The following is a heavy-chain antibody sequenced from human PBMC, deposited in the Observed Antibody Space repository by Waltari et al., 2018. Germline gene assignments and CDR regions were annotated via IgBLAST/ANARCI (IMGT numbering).Heavy chain of an antibody. CDR2: IIPIFGTA. CDR1: GGTFSSYA. Sequence: QVQLVQSGAEVKKPGSSVKVSCKASGGTFSSYAISWVRQAPGQGPEWMGGIIPIFGTANYAQKFQGRVTITADESTSTAYMELSSLRSEDTAVYYCARGEYSSSPGGYYYYYGMDVWGQGTTVTVSS. V-gene: IGHV1-69*01. D-gene: IGHD6-6*01. J-gene: IGHJ6*02. CDR3: ARGEYSSSPGGYYYYYGMDV.